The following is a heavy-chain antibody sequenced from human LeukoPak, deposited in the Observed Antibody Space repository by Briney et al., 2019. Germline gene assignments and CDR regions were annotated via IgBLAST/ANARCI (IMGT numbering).Heavy chain of an antibody. CDR3: AKDGYSSGWYGDY. V-gene: IGHV3-48*04. J-gene: IGHJ4*02. D-gene: IGHD6-19*01. CDR1: GFTFSSYT. CDR2: IDLSGSTL. Sequence: GGSLRLSCAASGFTFSSYTMNWVRQAPGKGLEWVSYIDLSGSTLYYVDSVKGRFTISRDNAKNSLYLQMNSLRAEDTAVYYCAKDGYSSGWYGDYWGQGTLVTVSS.